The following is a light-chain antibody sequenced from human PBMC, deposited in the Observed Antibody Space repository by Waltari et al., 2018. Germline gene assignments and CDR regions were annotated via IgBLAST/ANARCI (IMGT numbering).Light chain of an antibody. CDR3: QSYDSSLSAAV. Sequence: QSVLTQPPSVSGAPGQRVTIPCTGSSSNIGAGYDVHWYQQLPGTAPKLLLYGNSNRPSGVPDRFSGSKSGTSASLAITGLQAEDESDYYCQSYDSSLSAAVFGGGTKLTVL. V-gene: IGLV1-40*01. CDR2: GNS. J-gene: IGLJ3*02. CDR1: SSNIGAGYD.